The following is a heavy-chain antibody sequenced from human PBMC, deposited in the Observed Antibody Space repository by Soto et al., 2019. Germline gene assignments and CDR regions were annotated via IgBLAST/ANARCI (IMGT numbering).Heavy chain of an antibody. CDR2: INPSGGST. J-gene: IGHJ6*02. D-gene: IGHD5-12*01. CDR1: GYTFTSYY. CDR3: ARGRGGYSGYGAYYYYGMDV. Sequence: QVQLVQSGAEVKKPGASVKVSCKASGYTFTSYYMHWVRQAPGQGLEWMGIINPSGGSTSYAQKFQGGVTMTRERSTSTGYMELSSLGSEDTAGYYCARGRGGYSGYGAYYYYGMDVWGQGTTVTVSS. V-gene: IGHV1-46*01.